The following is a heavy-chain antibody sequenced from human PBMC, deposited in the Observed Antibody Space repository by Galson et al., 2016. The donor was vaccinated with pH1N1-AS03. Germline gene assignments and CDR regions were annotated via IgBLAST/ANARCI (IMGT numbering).Heavy chain of an antibody. V-gene: IGHV1-69*06. D-gene: IGHD3-10*01. J-gene: IGHJ5*01. CDR3: ARGLMYHFGSGIGS. CDR1: GDTLNNYA. CDR2: NSPIFGST. Sequence: SVKVSCKASGDTLNNYAISWVRQAPGQGLEWVGGNSPIFGSTSHAQKFRDRVSITADIFTNSVYMELSGLRSEDTAVYFCARGLMYHFGSGIGSWGQGTLVTVSS.